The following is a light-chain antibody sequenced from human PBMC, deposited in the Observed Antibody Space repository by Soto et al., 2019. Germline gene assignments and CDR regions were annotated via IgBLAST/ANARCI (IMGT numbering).Light chain of an antibody. CDR3: SSYAGSNIWV. J-gene: IGLJ2*01. V-gene: IGLV2-8*01. CDR2: AVS. CDR1: SSDVGAYNY. Sequence: QSALTQPPSASGSPGQSVTISCSGTSSDVGAYNYVSWYQQHPGKAPKLMIFAVSNRPSGVPDRFSGSKSDNTASLTVSGLQAEDEADYYCSSYAGSNIWVFGGGTKLTVL.